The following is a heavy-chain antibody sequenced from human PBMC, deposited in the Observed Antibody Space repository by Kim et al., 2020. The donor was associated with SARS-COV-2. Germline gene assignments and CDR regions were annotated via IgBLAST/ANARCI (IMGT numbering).Heavy chain of an antibody. D-gene: IGHD2-2*01. CDR1: GYTFPSYV. J-gene: IGHJ5*02. V-gene: IGHV1-3*01. CDR3: ARDSTTRRNWFYP. CDR2: INAGNGNP. Sequence: ASVKVSCKASGYTFPSYVIHWVRQAPGQRLEWRGWINAGNGNPKYSQNFQGRVTITRDTSASTAYLELSSLRSEDTAVYYCARDSTTRRNWFYPWGQGTLVTVSS.